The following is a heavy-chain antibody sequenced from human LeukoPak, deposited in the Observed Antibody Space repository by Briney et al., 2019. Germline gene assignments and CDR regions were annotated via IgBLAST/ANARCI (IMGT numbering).Heavy chain of an antibody. CDR2: IYYSGST. Sequence: SETLSLTCTVSGGSISSSSYYWGWIRQPPGKGLEWIGSIYYSGSTYYNPSLKSRVTISVDTSKNQFSLKLSSVTAAATAVYYCARREYDFWSGYDYWGQGTLVTVSS. CDR1: GGSISSSSYY. D-gene: IGHD3-3*01. J-gene: IGHJ4*02. CDR3: ARREYDFWSGYDY. V-gene: IGHV4-39*01.